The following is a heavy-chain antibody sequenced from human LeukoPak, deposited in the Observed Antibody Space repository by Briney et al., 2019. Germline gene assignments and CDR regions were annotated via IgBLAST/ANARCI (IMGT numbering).Heavy chain of an antibody. J-gene: IGHJ4*02. V-gene: IGHV4-34*01. Sequence: PSETLSLTCSVSGSPFAGHHWTWIRQSPGKGLELIGYIRYTGTTNYNPSLQSRVTISLDTSKSQFSLGLNSVSPADSPVYYCARLCADHSPASCYVGYWGRETVVTVS. D-gene: IGHD2-2*01. CDR1: GSPFAGHH. CDR3: ARLCADHSPASCYVGY. CDR2: IRYTGTT.